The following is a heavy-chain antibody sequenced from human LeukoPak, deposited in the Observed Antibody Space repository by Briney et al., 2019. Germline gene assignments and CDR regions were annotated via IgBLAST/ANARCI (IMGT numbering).Heavy chain of an antibody. Sequence: ASVKVSCKTSGYYFVGYFIHWVRQAPGQRIQWIGRINSNSGGTEYEPSFQGRVTMTRETSISIAYVEVSTLISDDTAVYYCARDLSSTPNWEFDYWGQGTQVTVSS. CDR1: GYYFVGYF. CDR3: ARDLSSTPNWEFDY. CDR2: INSNSGGT. V-gene: IGHV1-2*06. D-gene: IGHD1-26*01. J-gene: IGHJ4*02.